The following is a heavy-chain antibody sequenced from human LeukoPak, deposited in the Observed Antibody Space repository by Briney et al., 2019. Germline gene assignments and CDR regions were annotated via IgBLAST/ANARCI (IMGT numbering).Heavy chain of an antibody. Sequence: RASETLSLTCTVSGGSISSSSYYWSWIRQPAGKGLEWIGRISTSGSTKYNPSLKSRVTMSVDTSKNQFSLKLNSVTAADTAMYYCARDLIIVGAGDAFDIWGQGTMVTVSS. J-gene: IGHJ3*02. CDR3: ARDLIIVGAGDAFDI. CDR2: ISTSGST. CDR1: GGSISSSSYY. D-gene: IGHD1-26*01. V-gene: IGHV4-61*02.